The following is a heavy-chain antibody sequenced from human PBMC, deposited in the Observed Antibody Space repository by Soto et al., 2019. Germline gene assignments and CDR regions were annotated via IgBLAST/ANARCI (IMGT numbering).Heavy chain of an antibody. CDR1: GGTFSSYA. J-gene: IGHJ6*02. V-gene: IGHV1-69*13. CDR3: AVSYYYDSSGPDYYYYYGMDV. D-gene: IGHD3-22*01. CDR2: IIPIFGTA. Sequence: SVKVSCKASGGTFSSYAISWVRQAPGQGLEWMGGIIPIFGTANYAQKFQGRVTITADESTSTAYMELSSLRSEDTAVYYCAVSYYYDSSGPDYYYYYGMDVWGQGTTVTVSS.